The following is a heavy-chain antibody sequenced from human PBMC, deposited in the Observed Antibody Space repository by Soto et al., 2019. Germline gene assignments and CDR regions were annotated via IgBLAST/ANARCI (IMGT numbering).Heavy chain of an antibody. CDR3: ASPSYGSGNYY. V-gene: IGHV1-3*01. Sequence: QVQLVQSGAEVKKPGASVKVSCKASGYTFSNYVLHWVRQAPGQRLEWMGWINADNGNTKYSQKFQGRVTFTRDTSASTAYMDLSSLRSEDTAVYYCASPSYGSGNYYWGQGTLVTVSS. J-gene: IGHJ4*02. CDR1: GYTFSNYV. D-gene: IGHD3-10*01. CDR2: INADNGNT.